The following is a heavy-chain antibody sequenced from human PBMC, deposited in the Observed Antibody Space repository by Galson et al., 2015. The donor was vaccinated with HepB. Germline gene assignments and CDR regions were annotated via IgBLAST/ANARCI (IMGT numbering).Heavy chain of an antibody. Sequence: SLRLSCAASGFTFTNVWMSWVRQAPGKGLELVGRIKSKIDGGTTDYAAPVKDRFRISRDDSESMLYLQMNSLKTEDTAVYYCTTVSRGNRGAAFTPGDNHLKYASDFWGQGSVVTVSS. D-gene: IGHD6-13*01. CDR1: GFTFTNVW. J-gene: IGHJ3*01. CDR2: IKSKIDGGTT. CDR3: TTVSRGNRGAAFTPGDNHLKYASDF. V-gene: IGHV3-15*01.